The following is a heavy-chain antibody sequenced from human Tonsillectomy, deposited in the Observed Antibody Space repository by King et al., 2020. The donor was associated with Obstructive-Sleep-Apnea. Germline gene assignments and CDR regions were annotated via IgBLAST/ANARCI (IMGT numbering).Heavy chain of an antibody. CDR3: ASEHGRYSSSFSAYFDY. CDR2: ISYDGSNK. V-gene: IGHV3-30*04. Sequence: QVQLVESGGGVVQPGRSLRLSCAASGFTFSSYAMHWVRQAPGKGLEWVAVISYDGSNKYYADFVKGRFTISRDNSKNTLYLQMNSLRAEDTTVYYCASEHGRYSSSFSAYFDYWGQGTLVTVSS. CDR1: GFTFSSYA. D-gene: IGHD6-13*01. J-gene: IGHJ4*02.